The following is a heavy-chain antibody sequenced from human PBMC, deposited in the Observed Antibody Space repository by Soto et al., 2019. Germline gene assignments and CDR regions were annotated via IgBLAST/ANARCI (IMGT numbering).Heavy chain of an antibody. V-gene: IGHV2-26*01. CDR3: ARTLAFGELPNNWFDP. CDR2: IFSNDEK. Sequence: SGPTLVNPTQTLTLTCTFSGFSLSNARMGVSWIRQPPGKALEWLAHIFSNDEKSYSTSLKSRLTISKDTSKSQVVLTMTNMDPVDTATYYCARTLAFGELPNNWFDPWGLGTLVTVSS. CDR1: GFSLSNARMG. J-gene: IGHJ5*02. D-gene: IGHD3-10*01.